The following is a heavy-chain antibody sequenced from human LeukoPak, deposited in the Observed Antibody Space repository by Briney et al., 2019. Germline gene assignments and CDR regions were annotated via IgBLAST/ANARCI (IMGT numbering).Heavy chain of an antibody. V-gene: IGHV1-8*01. CDR1: GYTFTSYD. CDR2: MNPNSGNT. D-gene: IGHD4-11*01. Sequence: ASVKVSCKASGYTFTSYDINWVRQATGQGLEWMGWMNPNSGNTGYAQKFQGRVTMTRNTSISTAYMELSSLRSEDTAVYYCARGSVTVLYYYYYSMDVWGQGTTVTVSS. J-gene: IGHJ6*02. CDR3: ARGSVTVLYYYYYSMDV.